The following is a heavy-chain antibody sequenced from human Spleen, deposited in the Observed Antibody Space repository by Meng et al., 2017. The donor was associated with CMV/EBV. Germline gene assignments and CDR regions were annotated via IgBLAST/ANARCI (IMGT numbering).Heavy chain of an antibody. V-gene: IGHV3-48*04. D-gene: IGHD5-12*01. J-gene: IGHJ4*02. CDR1: GFTFNNYA. Sequence: GESLKISCAASGFTFNNYAMNWVRQAPGKGLEWVSYISSSSSTIYYADSVKGRFTISRDNAKNSLYLQMNSLRVEDTAVYYCARNGRVATINPLDYWGQGTLVTVSS. CDR3: ARNGRVATINPLDY. CDR2: ISSSSSTI.